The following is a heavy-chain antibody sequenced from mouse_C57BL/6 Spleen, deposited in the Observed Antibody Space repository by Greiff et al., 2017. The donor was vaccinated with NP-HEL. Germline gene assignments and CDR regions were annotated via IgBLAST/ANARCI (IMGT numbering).Heavy chain of an antibody. V-gene: IGHV1-50*01. CDR2: IDPSDSFT. CDR3: ARWDY. J-gene: IGHJ2*01. CDR1: GYTFTSYW. Sequence: QVQLQQPGAELVKPGASVKLSCKASGYTFTSYWMQWVKQRPGQGLEWIGEIDPSDSFTNYNQKFKGKATLTVATSSSTAYMQPSSLTSEDAAVYYGARWDYWGKGTTLTVSS.